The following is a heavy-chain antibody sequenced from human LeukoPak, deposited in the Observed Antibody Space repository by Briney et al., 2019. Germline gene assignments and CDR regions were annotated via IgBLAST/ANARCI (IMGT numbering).Heavy chain of an antibody. Sequence: PSETLSLTCTVSGGSISSYYWSWIRQPPGKGLEWIGYIYYSGSTNYNPSLKSRVTISVDTSKNQFSLKLSSVTAADTAVYYCARDDGKNWFDPWGQGTLVTVSS. CDR1: GGSISSYY. J-gene: IGHJ5*02. CDR2: IYYSGST. V-gene: IGHV4-59*01. D-gene: IGHD1-1*01. CDR3: ARDDGKNWFDP.